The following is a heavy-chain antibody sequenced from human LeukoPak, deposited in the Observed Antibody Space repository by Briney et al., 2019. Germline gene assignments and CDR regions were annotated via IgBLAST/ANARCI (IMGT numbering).Heavy chain of an antibody. CDR1: GFSLSTSGVG. D-gene: IGHD5-24*01. CDR3: ARRGLQRSLDF. CDR2: IYGDDDK. J-gene: IGHJ4*02. V-gene: IGHV2-5*02. Sequence: SGPTLVKPTQTLTLTCTFSGFSLSTSGVGVGWIRQPPGKALEWLALIYGDDDKRYSPSLRSRLTITKDTSKNQVVLTMTNMDPVDTSTYYCARRGLQRSLDFWGQGTLDTVSS.